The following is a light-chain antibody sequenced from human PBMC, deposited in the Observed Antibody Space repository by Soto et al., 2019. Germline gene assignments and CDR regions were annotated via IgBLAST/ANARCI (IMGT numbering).Light chain of an antibody. CDR3: QQYGSPTWT. CDR2: DAS. Sequence: EIVLTQSPATLSLSPGERATLSCRASQSVSSYLAWYQQKPGQAPRLLIYDASNRATGIPARFSGSGSGTDFTLTISRLEPEDFAVYYCQQYGSPTWTFGQGTKVDIK. V-gene: IGKV3-11*01. CDR1: QSVSSY. J-gene: IGKJ1*01.